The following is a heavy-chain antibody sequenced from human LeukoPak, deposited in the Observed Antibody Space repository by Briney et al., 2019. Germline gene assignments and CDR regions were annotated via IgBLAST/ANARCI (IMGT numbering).Heavy chain of an antibody. V-gene: IGHV3-30*18. CDR2: ISYYGTKK. CDR1: GFTFSSYG. Sequence: GGSLRLSCAASGFTFSSYGMHWVRQAPGKGLEWVAVISYYGTKKYYTDSVKGRFTIPRDNSKNTLYLQMNSLRAEDTAVYYCTKNLPPGIAVASPFDYWGQGTLVTVSS. CDR3: TKNLPPGIAVASPFDY. D-gene: IGHD6-19*01. J-gene: IGHJ4*02.